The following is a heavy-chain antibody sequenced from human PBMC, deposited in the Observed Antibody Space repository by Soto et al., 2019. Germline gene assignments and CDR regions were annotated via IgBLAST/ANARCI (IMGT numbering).Heavy chain of an antibody. CDR1: GFSLSTGRMG. Sequence: QVTLKESGPVLVKPTETLTLTCTVSGFSLSTGRMGVSWIRQPPGKALEWLAHIFSDNERSYSTSMQGRLTISKDPSGSQVVLSMTNLDPMDTGTYYCVRMNADSYQFYYAMDVWGQGTTVTVSS. D-gene: IGHD4-17*01. CDR3: VRMNADSYQFYYAMDV. J-gene: IGHJ6*02. CDR2: IFSDNER. V-gene: IGHV2-26*01.